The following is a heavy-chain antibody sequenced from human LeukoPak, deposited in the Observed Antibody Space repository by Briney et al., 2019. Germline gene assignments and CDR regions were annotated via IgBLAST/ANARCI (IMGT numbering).Heavy chain of an antibody. CDR2: VYYSGTT. Sequence: SETLSLACTVSGVSMSSSSYYWAWIRQSPGKGLEWIGSVYYSGTTHYESSLKSRVSISIDTSKTQFALKVNSVTVADTAVYYCARILDLVTTKTIDYWGQGSLVIVSS. CDR1: GVSMSSSSYY. CDR3: ARILDLVTTKTIDY. J-gene: IGHJ4*02. V-gene: IGHV4-39*06. D-gene: IGHD2-21*02.